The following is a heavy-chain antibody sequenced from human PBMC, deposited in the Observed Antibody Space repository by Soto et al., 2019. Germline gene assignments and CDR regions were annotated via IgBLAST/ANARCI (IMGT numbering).Heavy chain of an antibody. Sequence: SVKVSCKASGGTFSSYAISWVRQAPGQGLEWMGGIIPIFGTANYAQKFQGRVTITADESTSTAYMELSSLRSEDTAVYYCARDHHDSSGYYYFDYWGQGTLVTVSS. CDR2: IIPIFGTA. J-gene: IGHJ4*02. CDR3: ARDHHDSSGYYYFDY. CDR1: GGTFSSYA. D-gene: IGHD3-22*01. V-gene: IGHV1-69*13.